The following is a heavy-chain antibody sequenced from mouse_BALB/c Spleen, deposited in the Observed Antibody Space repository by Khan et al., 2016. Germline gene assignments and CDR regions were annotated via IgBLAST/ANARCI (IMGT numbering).Heavy chain of an antibody. CDR2: ISSGGYT. D-gene: IGHD1-1*01. CDR3: ARDNYGNPFDY. Sequence: EVELVESGGGLMKPGESLKLSCAASGFTFSTYAMSWVRQTPEKRLEWVASISSGGYTYYQDSMRGRFTISRDNAGNLLYLQVSRLMSEDTAMYYCARDNYGNPFDYWGQGTTLTVAS. CDR1: GFTFSTYA. V-gene: IGHV5-6-5*01. J-gene: IGHJ2*01.